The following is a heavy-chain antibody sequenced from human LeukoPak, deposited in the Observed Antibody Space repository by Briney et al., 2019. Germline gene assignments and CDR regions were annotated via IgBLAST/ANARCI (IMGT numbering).Heavy chain of an antibody. CDR1: GGSIRSYF. J-gene: IGHJ4*02. V-gene: IGHV4-59*08. Sequence: SETLSLTCTVSGGSIRSYFWSWIRQPPGKGLEWIGYVYYSGSTNYNPSLKSRVTISVDTSKKQFSLKLSSVTAADTAVYYCASRPDGTPHFDYWGQGPLVTVS. CDR3: ASRPDGTPHFDY. CDR2: VYYSGST.